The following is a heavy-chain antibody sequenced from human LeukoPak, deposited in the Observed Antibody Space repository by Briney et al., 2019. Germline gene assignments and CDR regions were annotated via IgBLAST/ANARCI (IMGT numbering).Heavy chain of an antibody. Sequence: GGSLRLSCAASGFTFSIFGMNWVRQAPGKGLEWVSSISSESTNIYYADSVKGRFTISRDNAKNSLFLEMNSLRPEDTAVYYCSRDGSGSGDCWGQGTLVTVSS. V-gene: IGHV3-21*01. J-gene: IGHJ4*02. CDR3: SRDGSGSGDC. CDR2: ISSESTNI. CDR1: GFTFSIFG. D-gene: IGHD2-15*01.